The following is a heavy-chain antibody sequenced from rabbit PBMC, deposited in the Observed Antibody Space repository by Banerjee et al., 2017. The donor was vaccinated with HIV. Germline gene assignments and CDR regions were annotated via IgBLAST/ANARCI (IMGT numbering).Heavy chain of an antibody. CDR1: GFSFSSYA. CDR2: IYAGSSGST. CDR3: ARSYSDNSIISLNL. D-gene: IGHD2-1*01. V-gene: IGHV1S40*01. J-gene: IGHJ4*01. Sequence: QSVEESGGGLVKPGGTLTLTCKASGFSFSSYAMSWVRQAPGKGLEWIAYIYAGSSGSTYYASWAKGRFTISKTSSTTVTLQMTSLTAADTATYFCARSYSDNSIISLNLWGPGTLVTVS.